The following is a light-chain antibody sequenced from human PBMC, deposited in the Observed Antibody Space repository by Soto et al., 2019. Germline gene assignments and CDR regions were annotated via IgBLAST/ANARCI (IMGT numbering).Light chain of an antibody. CDR2: KVS. Sequence: DVVLTQSPLSLPVTLGQPASISCRSSQSLVYSNGNTYLNWFHQRPGQSPRRLIYKVSNRDSGVPDRFSGSWSGTDFTLTISRVEADDVGVYYCMQGTHWITFGQGTRLEIK. CDR1: QSLVYSNGNTY. CDR3: MQGTHWIT. J-gene: IGKJ5*01. V-gene: IGKV2-30*01.